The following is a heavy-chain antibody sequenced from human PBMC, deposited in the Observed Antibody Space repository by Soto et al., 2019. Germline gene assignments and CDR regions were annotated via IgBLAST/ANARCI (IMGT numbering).Heavy chain of an antibody. D-gene: IGHD6-19*01. Sequence: GGSLRLSCAASGFTFSSYWMSWVRQAPGKGLEWVANIKQDGSETYYVDSLKGRFSIPRDNAKNSLYLQMNSLRAEDTAVYYCARGTYSSGWYPDYFDYWGQGTPVTVSS. CDR3: ARGTYSSGWYPDYFDY. J-gene: IGHJ4*02. CDR1: GFTFSSYW. V-gene: IGHV3-7*03. CDR2: IKQDGSET.